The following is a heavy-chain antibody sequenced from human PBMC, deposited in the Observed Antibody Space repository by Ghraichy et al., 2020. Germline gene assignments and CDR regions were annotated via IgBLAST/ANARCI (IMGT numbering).Heavy chain of an antibody. CDR2: INASGGRT. V-gene: IGHV3-23*01. Sequence: LSLTCAASGFTFSSYDMSWVRQAPGKGLEWVSVINASGGRTKYADSVKGRFTISRDNSKNTLYMQMNRLRAEDTAVYYCAPDCGGGCSFSYYFEYWGQGTLVTVSS. CDR3: APDCGGGCSFSYYFEY. J-gene: IGHJ4*02. D-gene: IGHD2-8*02. CDR1: GFTFSSYD.